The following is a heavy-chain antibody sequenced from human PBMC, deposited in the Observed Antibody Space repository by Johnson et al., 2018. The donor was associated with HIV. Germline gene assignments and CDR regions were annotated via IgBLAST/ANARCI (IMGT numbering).Heavy chain of an antibody. CDR1: GFTFSSYG. D-gene: IGHD3-9*01. CDR2: IWYDGSNK. Sequence: VQLVESGGGVVQPGRSLRLSCAASGFTFSSYGMHWVRQAPGKGLEWVAVIWYDGSNKNYADSVRGRITISRDNSKNRLYLQMNSLRPEDTAVYYCARERFSDILTGYHAFDVWGQGTMVTVSS. V-gene: IGHV3-33*01. J-gene: IGHJ3*01. CDR3: ARERFSDILTGYHAFDV.